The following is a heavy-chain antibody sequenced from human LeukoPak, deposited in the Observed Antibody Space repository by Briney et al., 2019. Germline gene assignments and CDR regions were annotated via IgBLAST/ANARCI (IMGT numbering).Heavy chain of an antibody. Sequence: TSETLSLTCTVSGGSISSYYWSWIRQPPGKGLEWIGYIYYSGSTNYNPSLKSRVTISVDTSKNQFSLKLSSVTAADTAVYFCTRETPGMGHFDSWGQGTPVTVSS. D-gene: IGHD6-13*01. CDR1: GGSISSYY. CDR2: IYYSGST. CDR3: TRETPGMGHFDS. J-gene: IGHJ4*02. V-gene: IGHV4-59*01.